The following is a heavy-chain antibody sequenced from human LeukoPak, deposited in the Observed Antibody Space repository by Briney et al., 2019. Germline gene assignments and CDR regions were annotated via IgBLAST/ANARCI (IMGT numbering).Heavy chain of an antibody. Sequence: PSETLSLTCTVSGGSISSYYWSWIRQPAGKGLEWIGRIYTSGSTNYNPSLKSRVTMSVDTSKNQFSLKLSSVTAADTAVYYCAGPNYDFWSGYSTFDYWGQGTLVTVSS. J-gene: IGHJ4*02. D-gene: IGHD3-3*01. CDR1: GGSISSYY. CDR2: IYTSGST. V-gene: IGHV4-4*07. CDR3: AGPNYDFWSGYSTFDY.